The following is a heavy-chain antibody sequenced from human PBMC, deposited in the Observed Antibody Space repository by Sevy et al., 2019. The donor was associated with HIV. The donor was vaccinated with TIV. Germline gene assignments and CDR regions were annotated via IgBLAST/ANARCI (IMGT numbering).Heavy chain of an antibody. D-gene: IGHD3-3*01. CDR3: ARGGVDFWSGYPFDY. CDR1: GGTFSSYG. V-gene: IGHV1-69*13. J-gene: IGHJ4*02. CDR2: IIPILGTV. Sequence: ASVKVSCKASGGTFSSYGISWVRQAPGQGLEWMGGIIPILGTVNYAQKFQGRVTITADESTKTAYMELSSLRSEDTAVYYCARGGVDFWSGYPFDYWGQGTLVTVSS.